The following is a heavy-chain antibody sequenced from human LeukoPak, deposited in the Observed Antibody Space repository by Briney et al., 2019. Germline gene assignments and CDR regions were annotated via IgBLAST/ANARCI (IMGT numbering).Heavy chain of an antibody. Sequence: SETLSLTCSVSGGSITSASHFWGWIRQPPGKGLEWLGTIYYSGLTYSNPSLKSRVTISIDTAKNQFFLKLRSVTAADTTFYYCAREMGHALIEFDSWGQGTLVTVSS. V-gene: IGHV4-39*07. CDR3: AREMGHALIEFDS. D-gene: IGHD3-22*01. CDR1: GGSITSASHF. J-gene: IGHJ4*02. CDR2: IYYSGLT.